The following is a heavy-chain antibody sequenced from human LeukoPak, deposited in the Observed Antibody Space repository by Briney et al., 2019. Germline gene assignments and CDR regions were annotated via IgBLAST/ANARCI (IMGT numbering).Heavy chain of an antibody. CDR3: ARILAARPDFDY. Sequence: NPSETLSLTCAVSGGSISSSNWWSWVRQPPGKGLEWIGEIYHSGSTNYNPSLKSRVTISVDTSKNQFSLKLSSVTAADTAVYYCARILAARPDFDYWGQGTLVTVSS. CDR1: GGSISSSNW. J-gene: IGHJ4*02. V-gene: IGHV4-4*02. D-gene: IGHD2-2*01. CDR2: IYHSGST.